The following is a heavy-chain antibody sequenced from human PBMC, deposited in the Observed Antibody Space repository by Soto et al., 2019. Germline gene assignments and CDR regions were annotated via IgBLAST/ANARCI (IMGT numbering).Heavy chain of an antibody. CDR3: AREDPIAAAGPELYNWFDP. J-gene: IGHJ5*02. CDR1: GGTFSSYA. V-gene: IGHV1-69*12. Sequence: QVQLVQSGAEVKKPGSSVKVSCKASGGTFSSYAISWVRQAPGQGLERMGGIIPIFGTANYAQKFQGRVTITADESTSTAYMELSSLRSEDTAVYYCAREDPIAAAGPELYNWFDPWGQGTLVTVSS. D-gene: IGHD6-13*01. CDR2: IIPIFGTA.